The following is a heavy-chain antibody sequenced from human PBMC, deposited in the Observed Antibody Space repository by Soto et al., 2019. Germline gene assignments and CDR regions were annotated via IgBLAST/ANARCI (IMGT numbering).Heavy chain of an antibody. CDR3: ARVTRFPDAFDI. J-gene: IGHJ3*02. CDR2: INHNGDS. CDR1: GGSFGTSY. V-gene: IGHV4-34*01. Sequence: QVHLQQWGAGLLKPSETLSLTCGVYGGSFGTSYWAWIRQSPEKGLEWSGEINHNGDSNYNPSLKMRVTISLDMPENQFSLKLTPVAAADTAVYYCARVTRFPDAFDIWGQGTPVIVSS.